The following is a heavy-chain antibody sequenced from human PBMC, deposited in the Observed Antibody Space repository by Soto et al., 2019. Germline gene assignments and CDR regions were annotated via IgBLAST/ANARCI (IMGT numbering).Heavy chain of an antibody. J-gene: IGHJ6*02. CDR3: ARFGGSWKRRPHYYGMDV. V-gene: IGHV1-18*01. D-gene: IGHD2-15*01. CDR2: ISAYNGNT. Sequence: ASVKVSCKASGYTFTSYGISWVRQAPGQGLEWMGWISAYNGNTNYAQKLQGRVTMTTDTSTSTAYMELRSLRSDDTAVYYCARFGGSWKRRPHYYGMDVWGQGTTVTVSS. CDR1: GYTFTSYG.